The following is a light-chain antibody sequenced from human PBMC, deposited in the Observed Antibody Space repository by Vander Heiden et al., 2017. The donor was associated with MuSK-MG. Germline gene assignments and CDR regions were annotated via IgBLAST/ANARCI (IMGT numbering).Light chain of an antibody. V-gene: IGKV1-39*01. CDR1: QSISNY. CDR3: QQSDSTPYT. Sequence: DIQTTQSPSSLSASLGDRVTITCRASQSISNYFNWYQQKPGKAPNLLIYGASSLQSGVTSRFSGSGSGTDFTLTISRLQPEDFATYYCQQSDSTPYTFGQGTKLEI. CDR2: GAS. J-gene: IGKJ2*01.